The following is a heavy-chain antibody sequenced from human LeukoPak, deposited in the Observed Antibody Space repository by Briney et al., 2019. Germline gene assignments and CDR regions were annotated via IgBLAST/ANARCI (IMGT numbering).Heavy chain of an antibody. V-gene: IGHV3-48*03. Sequence: GGSLRLSCAASGFTFSNYEMHWVRQTPGKGLEWVSYISSSGSDIYYADSVKGRFTISRDNAKNSLYLHMNSLRAEDTAVYYCARDYGGSSPFDYWGQGTLVTVSS. D-gene: IGHD4-23*01. CDR3: ARDYGGSSPFDY. J-gene: IGHJ4*02. CDR2: ISSSGSDI. CDR1: GFTFSNYE.